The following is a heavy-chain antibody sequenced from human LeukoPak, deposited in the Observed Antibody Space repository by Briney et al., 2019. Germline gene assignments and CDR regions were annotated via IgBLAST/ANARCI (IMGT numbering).Heavy chain of an antibody. V-gene: IGHV4-34*01. CDR2: INHSGST. Sequence: SETLSLTCAVYGGSFSGYYWSWIRQPPGKGLEWIGEINHSGSTNYNPSLKSRVTISVDTSKNQFSLKLSSVTAADTAVYYCARDFRGSVDAFDIWGQGTMVAVSS. D-gene: IGHD3-3*01. J-gene: IGHJ3*02. CDR3: ARDFRGSVDAFDI. CDR1: GGSFSGYY.